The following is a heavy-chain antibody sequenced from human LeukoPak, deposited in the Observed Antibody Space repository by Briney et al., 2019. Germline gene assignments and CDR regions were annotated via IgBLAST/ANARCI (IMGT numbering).Heavy chain of an antibody. CDR1: GGSISSYY. D-gene: IGHD6-19*01. Sequence: SETLSLTCTVSGGSISSYYWSWIRQPAGKGLEWIGRIYTSGSTNYNPSLKSRVTMSVDTSKNQFSLKLSSVTAAGTAVYYCARDPDGIAVAGTPDAFDIWGQGTMVTVSS. CDR3: ARDPDGIAVAGTPDAFDI. V-gene: IGHV4-4*07. J-gene: IGHJ3*02. CDR2: IYTSGST.